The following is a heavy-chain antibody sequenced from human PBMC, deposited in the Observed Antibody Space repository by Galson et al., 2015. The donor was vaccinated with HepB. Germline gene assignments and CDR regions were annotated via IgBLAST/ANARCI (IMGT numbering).Heavy chain of an antibody. CDR2: INPNSGGT. CDR1: GYTFTGYY. V-gene: IGHV1-2*04. J-gene: IGHJ6*02. Sequence: SVKVSCKASGYTFTGYYMHWVRQAPGQGLEWMGWINPNSGGTNYAQKFQGWVTMTRDTSISTAYMELSRLRSDDTAVYYCARDRLRFLEWGGFDHYYYGMDVWGQGTTVTVSS. D-gene: IGHD3-3*01. CDR3: ARDRLRFLEWGGFDHYYYGMDV.